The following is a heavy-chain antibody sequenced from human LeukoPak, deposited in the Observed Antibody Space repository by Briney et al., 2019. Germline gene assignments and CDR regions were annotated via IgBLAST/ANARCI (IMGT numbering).Heavy chain of an antibody. CDR3: ARERMVRGALSYYNGMDV. Sequence: GGSLRLSRAASGFTFSNYWMTWVRQAPGKGLEWVANIKQDGSEKYYVDSVKGRFTISRDNARNSLYLQMNSLRAEDTAVYYCARERMVRGALSYYNGMDVWGQGTTVTVSS. CDR1: GFTFSNYW. J-gene: IGHJ6*02. CDR2: IKQDGSEK. D-gene: IGHD3-10*01. V-gene: IGHV3-7*01.